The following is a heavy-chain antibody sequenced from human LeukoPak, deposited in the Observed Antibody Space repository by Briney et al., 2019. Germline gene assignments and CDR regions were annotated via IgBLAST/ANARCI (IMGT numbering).Heavy chain of an antibody. CDR1: GFTFSNAW. Sequence: GGSLRLSCAASGFTFSNAWMTWVRQAPGKGLEWVGRIKSNADGGTADYAAPVNARFIISRDDSKNTLYLHMDSLKTEDTAVYYCTTQIGDYWGQGTLVTVSS. CDR2: IKSNADGGTA. CDR3: TTQIGDY. D-gene: IGHD3-10*01. J-gene: IGHJ4*02. V-gene: IGHV3-15*01.